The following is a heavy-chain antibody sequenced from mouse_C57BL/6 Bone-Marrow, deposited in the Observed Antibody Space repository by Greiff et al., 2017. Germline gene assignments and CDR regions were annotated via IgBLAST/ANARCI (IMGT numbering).Heavy chain of an antibody. CDR3: ARDYPYAMDY. Sequence: QVQLQQPGAELVMPGASVKLSCKASGYTFTSYWMHWVKQRPGQGLEWIGEIDPSDSYTNYNQKFKGKSTLTVDKSSSTAYMPLSSLTSEDSAVYYCARDYPYAMDYWGQGTSVTVSS. CDR1: GYTFTSYW. CDR2: IDPSDSYT. D-gene: IGHD2-4*01. J-gene: IGHJ4*01. V-gene: IGHV1-69*01.